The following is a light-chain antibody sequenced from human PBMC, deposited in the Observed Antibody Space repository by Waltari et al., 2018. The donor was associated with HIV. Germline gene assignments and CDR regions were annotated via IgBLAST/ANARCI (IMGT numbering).Light chain of an antibody. J-gene: IGKJ1*01. Sequence: DIQMTQSPSTLSASVGDRVTVSCRANQTIAKFLNWYQHKPGEAPNLLISSASNLHGGVPSRFGASGSETDVALTITSLQPEDFVVYYCQQTHSAPWTFGQGTKIDIK. V-gene: IGKV1-39*01. CDR2: SAS. CDR3: QQTHSAPWT. CDR1: QTIAKF.